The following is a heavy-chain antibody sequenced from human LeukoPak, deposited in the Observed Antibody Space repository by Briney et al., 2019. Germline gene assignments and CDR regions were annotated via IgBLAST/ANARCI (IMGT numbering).Heavy chain of an antibody. CDR2: ISGSGGNT. D-gene: IGHD3-22*01. CDR3: ARDSISSSGYLGWFDP. Sequence: PGGSLRLSCAASGFTFSSYAMSWVRQAPGKGLEWVSAISGSGGNTYYADSVKGRFTISRDNAKNSLYLQMNSLRAEDTALYHCARDSISSSGYLGWFDPWGQGTLVTVSS. J-gene: IGHJ5*02. CDR1: GFTFSSYA. V-gene: IGHV3-23*01.